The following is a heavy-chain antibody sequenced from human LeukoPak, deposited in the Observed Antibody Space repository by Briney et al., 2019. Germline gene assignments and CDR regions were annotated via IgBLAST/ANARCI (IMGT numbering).Heavy chain of an antibody. D-gene: IGHD3-3*01. CDR3: NTGTYYTSRAPGDY. Sequence: GGSLRLSCAASGFTFSSYWMYWVRQAPGKGLVWVSRINTDGSTTNYADSVKGRFTISRDNAKNTLYLQMNSLRVEDTAVYYCNTGTYYTSRAPGDYWGQGTLVTVSS. CDR2: INTDGSTT. J-gene: IGHJ4*02. CDR1: GFTFSSYW. V-gene: IGHV3-74*01.